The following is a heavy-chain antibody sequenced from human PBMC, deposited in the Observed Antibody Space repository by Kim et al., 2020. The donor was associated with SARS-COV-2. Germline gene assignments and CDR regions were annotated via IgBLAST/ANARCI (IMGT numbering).Heavy chain of an antibody. CDR3: ARVLYYYGSGSETFDP. J-gene: IGHJ5*02. Sequence: GGSLRLSCAASGFTFSSYSMNWVRQAPGKGLEWVSSISSSSSYIYYADSVKGRFTISRDNAKNSLYLQMNSLRAEDTAVYYCARVLYYYGSGSETFDPWGQGTLVTVSS. V-gene: IGHV3-21*01. CDR1: GFTFSSYS. CDR2: ISSSSSYI. D-gene: IGHD3-10*01.